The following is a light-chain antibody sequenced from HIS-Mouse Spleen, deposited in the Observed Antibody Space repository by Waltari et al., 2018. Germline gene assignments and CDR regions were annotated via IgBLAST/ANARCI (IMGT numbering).Light chain of an antibody. Sequence: SSELTQDPAVSVALGQPVRITCQGDSLRSYYASWYQPKPGQAPVLVIYGKNNRPSGIPDRFSGSSSGNTASLTITGAQAEDEADYYCNSRDSSGNHWVFGGGTKLTVL. CDR2: GKN. V-gene: IGLV3-19*01. J-gene: IGLJ3*02. CDR3: NSRDSSGNHWV. CDR1: SLRSYY.